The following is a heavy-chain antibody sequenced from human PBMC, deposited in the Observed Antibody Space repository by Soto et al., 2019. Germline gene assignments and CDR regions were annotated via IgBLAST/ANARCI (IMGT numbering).Heavy chain of an antibody. CDR3: TTVRYDVAGGYYYYGMDV. D-gene: IGHD6-19*01. J-gene: IGHJ6*02. CDR1: GFTFSNAW. CDR2: IKSKTDGGTT. Sequence: EVQLVESGGGLVKPGGSLRLSCAASGFTFSNAWMSWVRQAPGKGLEWVGRIKSKTDGGTTDYAAPVKGRFTISRDDSKNTLYLQMNSLKTEDTAVYYCTTVRYDVAGGYYYYGMDVWGQGTTVTVSS. V-gene: IGHV3-15*01.